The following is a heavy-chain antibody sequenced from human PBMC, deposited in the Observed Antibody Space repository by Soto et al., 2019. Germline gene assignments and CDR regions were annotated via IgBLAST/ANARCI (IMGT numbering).Heavy chain of an antibody. J-gene: IGHJ4*02. CDR2: IWYDGSNK. D-gene: IGHD3-22*01. CDR1: GFTFSSYG. CDR3: ASSNWQWLTLPDY. V-gene: IGHV3-33*01. Sequence: QVQLVESGGGVVQPGRSLRLSCAASGFTFSSYGMHWVRQAPGKGLEWVAVIWYDGSNKYYADSVKGRFTISRDNSKNTLYLQMNSLRAEDTAVYYCASSNWQWLTLPDYWGQGTLVTVSS.